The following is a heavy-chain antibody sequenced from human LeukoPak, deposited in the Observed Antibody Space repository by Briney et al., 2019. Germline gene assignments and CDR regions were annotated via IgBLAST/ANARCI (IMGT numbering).Heavy chain of an antibody. CDR1: GGSIRSSYYY. CDR2: IYDSGST. D-gene: IGHD6-19*01. Sequence: SETLSLTCTVSGGSIRSSYYYWGWIRQPPGKGLEWIGSIYDSGSTYYNPSLKSRVTISVDTSKNQFSLKLSSVTAADTALYYCARLISSAWQFDCWGQGTLVTVSS. J-gene: IGHJ4*02. CDR3: ARLISSAWQFDC. V-gene: IGHV4-39*01.